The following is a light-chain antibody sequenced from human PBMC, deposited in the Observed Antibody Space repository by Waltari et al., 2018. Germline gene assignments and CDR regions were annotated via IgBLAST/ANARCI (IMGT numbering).Light chain of an antibody. V-gene: IGKV3-20*01. CDR1: ASGRRA. CDR3: QHYLRLPVT. CDR2: GAS. Sequence: EIVLTQSPGTLSLSVGERATVSCRASASGRRALAWYQQKPGQAPRLLIYGASTRATGIPDRFSGSGSGTDFSLTISRLEPDDFAVYYCQHYLRLPVTFGQGTTVEI. J-gene: IGKJ1*01.